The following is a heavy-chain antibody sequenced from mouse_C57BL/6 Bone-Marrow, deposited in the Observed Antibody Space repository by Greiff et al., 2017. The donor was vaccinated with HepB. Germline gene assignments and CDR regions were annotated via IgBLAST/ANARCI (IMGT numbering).Heavy chain of an antibody. J-gene: IGHJ4*01. CDR3: ARDGGGLGYYAMDY. Sequence: EVQVVESGGGLVKPGGSLKLSCAASGFTFSSYAMSWVRQTPEKRLEWVATISDGGSYTYYPDNVKGRFTISRDNAKNNLYLQMSHLKSEDTAMYYCARDGGGLGYYAMDYWGQGTSVTVSS. V-gene: IGHV5-4*01. CDR1: GFTFSSYA. CDR2: ISDGGSYT.